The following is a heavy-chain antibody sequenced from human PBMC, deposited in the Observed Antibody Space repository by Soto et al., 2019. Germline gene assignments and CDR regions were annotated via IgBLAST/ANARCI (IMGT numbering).Heavy chain of an antibody. CDR3: ASINYYGSGRYRYYYGMDV. Sequence: SETLSLTCAVYGGSFSGYYWSWIRQPPGKGLEWIGEINHSGSTNYNPSLKSRVTISVDTSKNQFSLKLSSVTAADTAVYYCASINYYGSGRYRYYYGMDVWGQGTTVTVSS. D-gene: IGHD3-10*01. J-gene: IGHJ6*02. CDR1: GGSFSGYY. CDR2: INHSGST. V-gene: IGHV4-34*01.